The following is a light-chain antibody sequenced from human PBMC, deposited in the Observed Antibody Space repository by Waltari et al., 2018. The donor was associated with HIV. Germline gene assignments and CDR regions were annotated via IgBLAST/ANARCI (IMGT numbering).Light chain of an antibody. V-gene: IGLV1-47*01. Sequence: QSVLTQPPPASATPGQRVAISCPGDWQAIGSKFVYWYRLLPGTTPKLLISRNDQRPSGVPDRISGSKFDSSASLAVTDLRSEDEGDYYCATWDNSLGTFIFGGGTRLTVL. CDR3: ATWDNSLGTFI. CDR2: RND. CDR1: WQAIGSKF. J-gene: IGLJ2*01.